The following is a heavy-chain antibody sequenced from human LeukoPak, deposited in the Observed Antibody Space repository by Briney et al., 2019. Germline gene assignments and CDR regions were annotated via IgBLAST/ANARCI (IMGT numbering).Heavy chain of an antibody. CDR2: ISSSGNFI. CDR3: AKDRSGWYLDYFDY. CDR1: GFTFSTYN. D-gene: IGHD6-19*01. V-gene: IGHV3-21*04. Sequence: PGGSLRLSCTASGFTFSTYNMNWVRQAPGKGLEWVSSISSSGNFIYYADSVKGRFTISRDNSKNTLYLQMNSLRAEDTAVYYCAKDRSGWYLDYFDYWGQGTLVTVSS. J-gene: IGHJ4*02.